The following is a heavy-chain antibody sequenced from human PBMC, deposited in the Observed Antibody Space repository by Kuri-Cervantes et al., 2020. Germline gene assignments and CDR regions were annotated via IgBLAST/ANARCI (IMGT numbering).Heavy chain of an antibody. CDR1: GFTFGDYA. CDR2: IRSKAYGGST. CDR3: AKVGSGYYFDY. J-gene: IGHJ4*02. Sequence: GESLKISCTASGFTFGDYAMSWFRQAPGKGLEWVGFIRSKAYGGSTEYAASVKGRFTISRDNAKNSLYLQMNSLRAEDTAVYYCAKVGSGYYFDYWGQGTLVTVSS. D-gene: IGHD3-22*01. V-gene: IGHV3-49*03.